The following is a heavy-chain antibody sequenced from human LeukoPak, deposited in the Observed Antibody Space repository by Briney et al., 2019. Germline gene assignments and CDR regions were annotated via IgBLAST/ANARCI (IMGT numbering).Heavy chain of an antibody. J-gene: IGHJ4*02. D-gene: IGHD6-13*01. Sequence: PSETLSLTCTVSGGSISGYYLNWIRQPPGKGLEWIGYISTSGNTNYNPSLKSRVTISVDTSRNQFSLRLSSVTSADTAVYYCAKDLRIAAAGTYFDYWGQGTLVTVSS. CDR1: GGSISGYY. CDR3: AKDLRIAAAGTYFDY. V-gene: IGHV4-4*09. CDR2: ISTSGNT.